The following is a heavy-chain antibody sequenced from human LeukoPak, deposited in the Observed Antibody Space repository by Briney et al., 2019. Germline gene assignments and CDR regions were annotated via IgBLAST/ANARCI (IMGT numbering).Heavy chain of an antibody. CDR2: ISYDGSNK. V-gene: IGHV3-30-3*01. D-gene: IGHD3-10*01. CDR1: GFSFSSYA. CDR3: ARDYYGSGTQFPPHTGGYAFDF. J-gene: IGHJ3*01. Sequence: PGGSLRLSCAASGFSFSSYAMHWVRQAPGKGLEWVAVISYDGSNKYYADSVKGRFTISRDNSKNTLYLQMNSLRAEDTAVYYCARDYYGSGTQFPPHTGGYAFDFWGQGTMVTVSS.